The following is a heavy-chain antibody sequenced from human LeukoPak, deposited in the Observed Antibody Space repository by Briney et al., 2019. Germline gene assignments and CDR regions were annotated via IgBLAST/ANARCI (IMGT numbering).Heavy chain of an antibody. CDR1: GGSISSGSYY. CDR2: IYTSGST. V-gene: IGHV4-61*02. D-gene: IGHD2-15*01. J-gene: IGHJ3*02. Sequence: PSQTLSLTCTVSGGSISSGSYYWSWIRQPAGKGLEWIGRIYTSGSTNYNPSLKSRVTMSVDTSKNQFSLKLSSVTAADTAVYYCARDLSGQDAFDIWGQGTMVTVSS. CDR3: ARDLSGQDAFDI.